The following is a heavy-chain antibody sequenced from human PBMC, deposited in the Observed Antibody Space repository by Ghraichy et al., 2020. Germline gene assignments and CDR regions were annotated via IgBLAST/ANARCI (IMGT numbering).Heavy chain of an antibody. Sequence: GESLNISCAGSGFTFSSYWMHWVRQGPGQGLVWVARIKSDESIIDYADYVKGRFTISRDNAKKTLFLQMNGLRGEDTAVYYCVRGDPTGFGVIVPLWGQGALVTVSS. V-gene: IGHV3-74*01. CDR1: GFTFSSYW. CDR2: IKSDESII. D-gene: IGHD3-10*01. CDR3: VRGDPTGFGVIVPL. J-gene: IGHJ4*02.